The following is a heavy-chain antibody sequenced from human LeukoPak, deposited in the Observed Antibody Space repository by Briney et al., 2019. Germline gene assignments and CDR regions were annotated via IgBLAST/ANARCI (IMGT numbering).Heavy chain of an antibody. J-gene: IGHJ4*02. CDR3: ARGGSLAAAGLDY. D-gene: IGHD6-13*01. Sequence: GGSLRLSRAASGFTVSSNYMSWVRQAPGKGLEWVSVIYSGGSTYYADSVKGRFTISRDNSKNTLYLQMNSLRAEDTAVYYCARGGSLAAAGLDYWGQGTLVTVSS. V-gene: IGHV3-53*01. CDR2: IYSGGST. CDR1: GFTVSSNY.